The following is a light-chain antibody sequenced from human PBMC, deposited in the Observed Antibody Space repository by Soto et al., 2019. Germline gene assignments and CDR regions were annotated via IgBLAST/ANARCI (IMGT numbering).Light chain of an antibody. V-gene: IGKV1-9*01. CDR3: QQLNSYPL. J-gene: IGKJ4*01. CDR2: AAS. CDR1: QGISSY. Sequence: DIQLTQSPSFLSASVGDRVTITCRASQGISSYLAWYQQKPGKAPKLLIYAASTLQSGVPSRFSSSGSGTEFTLTISSLQPEDFATYYCQQLNSYPLFGAWTKVEIK.